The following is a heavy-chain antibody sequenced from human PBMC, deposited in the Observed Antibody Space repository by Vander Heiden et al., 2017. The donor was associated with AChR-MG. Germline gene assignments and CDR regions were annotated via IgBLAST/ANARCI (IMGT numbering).Heavy chain of an antibody. CDR2: ISGSGGST. J-gene: IGHJ4*02. CDR1: GFTFSSYA. V-gene: IGHV3-23*01. CDR3: AKDLSKWELPFLYFDY. Sequence: EVQLLESGGGLVQPGGSLRLSCAASGFTFSSYAMSWVRQAPGKGLEWVSAISGSGGSTYYADSVKGRFTISRDNSKNTLYLQMNSLRAEDTAVYYCAKDLSKWELPFLYFDYWGQGTLVTVSS. D-gene: IGHD1-26*01.